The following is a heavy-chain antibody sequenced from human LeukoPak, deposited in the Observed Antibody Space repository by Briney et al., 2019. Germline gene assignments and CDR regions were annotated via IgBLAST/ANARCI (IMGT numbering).Heavy chain of an antibody. Sequence: SVKVSCKASGGTFSSYTISWVRQAPGQGLEWMGRIIPILGIANYAQKFQGRVTITADKSTSTAYMELSSLRSEDTAVYYCAGDLGYCSGGSCYNWFDPWGQGTLVTVSS. CDR1: GGTFSSYT. CDR3: AGDLGYCSGGSCYNWFDP. CDR2: IIPILGIA. V-gene: IGHV1-69*04. J-gene: IGHJ5*02. D-gene: IGHD2-15*01.